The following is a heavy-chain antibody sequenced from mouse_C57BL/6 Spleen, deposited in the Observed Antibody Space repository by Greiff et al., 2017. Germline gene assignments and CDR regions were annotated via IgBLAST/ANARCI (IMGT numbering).Heavy chain of an antibody. Sequence: QVQLKESGAELARPGASVTMSCKASGYTFTSYTLHWVKQMPGQGLEWIGYIKPSSGYTKYNQKFKNKATLTADKSSSTAYMQLSSLTSEDSAVYYCARCPQKAQGRAMDYWGQGTSVTVSS. V-gene: IGHV1-4*01. D-gene: IGHD3-2*02. CDR1: GYTFTSYT. CDR2: IKPSSGYT. CDR3: ARCPQKAQGRAMDY. J-gene: IGHJ4*01.